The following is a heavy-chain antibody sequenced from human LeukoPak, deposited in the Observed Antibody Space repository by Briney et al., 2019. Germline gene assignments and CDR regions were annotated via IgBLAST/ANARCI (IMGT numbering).Heavy chain of an antibody. CDR3: ARSGTNVWHFDY. Sequence: GGSLRLSCAASGLTFSNYALSWVRQAPGKGLEWVSSISGRGDNTNYADSVKGRFTISRHNSKNTLYLQMNSLRAEDTAVYYCARSGTNVWHFDYWGQGTLVTVSS. V-gene: IGHV3-23*01. CDR2: ISGRGDNT. J-gene: IGHJ4*02. CDR1: GLTFSNYA. D-gene: IGHD1-1*01.